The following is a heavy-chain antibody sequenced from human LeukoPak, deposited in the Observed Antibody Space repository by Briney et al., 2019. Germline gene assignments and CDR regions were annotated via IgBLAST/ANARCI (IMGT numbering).Heavy chain of an antibody. CDR1: GYTFTSYG. J-gene: IGHJ3*02. D-gene: IGHD3-10*01. Sequence: ASVEVSCKASGYTFTSYGISWVRQAPGQGLEWMGWISAYNGNTNYAQKLQGRVTMTTDTSTSTAYMELRSLRSDDTAVYYCARVAYYGSGSYYYDAFDIWGQGTMVTVSS. CDR2: ISAYNGNT. V-gene: IGHV1-18*01. CDR3: ARVAYYGSGSYYYDAFDI.